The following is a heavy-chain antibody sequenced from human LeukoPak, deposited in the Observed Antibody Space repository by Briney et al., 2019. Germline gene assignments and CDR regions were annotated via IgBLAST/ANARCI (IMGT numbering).Heavy chain of an antibody. J-gene: IGHJ3*02. CDR3: ARCFISPLGGYYYSDAFDI. D-gene: IGHD3-22*01. CDR2: INHSGST. CDR1: GGSFSGYY. V-gene: IGHV4-34*01. Sequence: SETLSLTCAVYGGSFSGYYWSWIRQPPGKGLEWIGEINHSGSTNYNPSLKSRVTISVDTSKNQFSLKLSSVTAADKAVYYCARCFISPLGGYYYSDAFDIWGQGTMVTVSS.